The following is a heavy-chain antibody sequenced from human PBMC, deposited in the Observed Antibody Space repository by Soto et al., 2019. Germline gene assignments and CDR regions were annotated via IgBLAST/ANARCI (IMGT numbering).Heavy chain of an antibody. CDR1: GGSISSSSYY. D-gene: IGHD6-13*01. V-gene: IGHV4-39*01. CDR2: IYYSGST. CDR3: ARQYSSSSDNWFDP. Sequence: FLTCTVSGGSISSSSYYWGWIRQPPGKGLEWIGSIYYSGSTYYNPSLKSRVTISVDTSKNQFSLKLSPVTAADTAVYYCARQYSSSSDNWFDPWGQGTLVTVSS. J-gene: IGHJ5*02.